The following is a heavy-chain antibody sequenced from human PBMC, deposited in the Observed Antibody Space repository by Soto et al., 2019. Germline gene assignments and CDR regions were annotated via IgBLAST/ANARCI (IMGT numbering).Heavy chain of an antibody. V-gene: IGHV1-18*01. CDR3: ARDGLTGTTYYYSMDV. J-gene: IGHJ6*02. Sequence: GASVKVSCKASGYTFTSYGISWVRQAPGQGLEWMGWISAYNGNTNYAQKLQGRVTMTTDTSTSTAYMELRSLRSDDTAVYYCARDGLTGTTYYYSMDVWGQGTTVTVSS. CDR2: ISAYNGNT. D-gene: IGHD1-7*01. CDR1: GYTFTSYG.